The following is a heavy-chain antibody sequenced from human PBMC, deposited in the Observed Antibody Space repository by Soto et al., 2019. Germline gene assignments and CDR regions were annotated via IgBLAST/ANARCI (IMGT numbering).Heavy chain of an antibody. V-gene: IGHV5-51*01. CDR3: ARLRGKAAAGTYYFDY. Sequence: GESLKISCKGSGYSFTSYWIGWVRQMPGKGLEWMGIIYPGDSDTRYSPSFQGQVTISADKSISTAYLQWSSLKASDPAMYYCARLRGKAAAGTYYFDYWGQGTLVTVSS. CDR2: IYPGDSDT. J-gene: IGHJ4*02. CDR1: GYSFTSYW. D-gene: IGHD6-13*01.